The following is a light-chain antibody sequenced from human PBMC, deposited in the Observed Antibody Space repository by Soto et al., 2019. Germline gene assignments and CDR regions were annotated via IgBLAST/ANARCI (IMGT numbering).Light chain of an antibody. CDR3: QQYNIWPPYT. V-gene: IGKV3-15*01. J-gene: IGKJ2*01. CDR1: QSISSN. Sequence: EIVMTQSPATLSVSPGERVTLSCRASQSISSNLAWYQQKPGQAPRLLIYAASTRAPGVPARFSGSGSGTYLTLTIRSLQSEDFEVSYCQQYNIWPPYTFGQGTKLEIK. CDR2: AAS.